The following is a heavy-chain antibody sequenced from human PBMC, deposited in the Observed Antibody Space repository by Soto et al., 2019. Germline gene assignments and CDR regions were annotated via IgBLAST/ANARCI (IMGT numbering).Heavy chain of an antibody. V-gene: IGHV1-69*13. CDR3: ARRGGITMVRARKTYYYYGMDV. CDR2: IIPIFGTA. Sequence: ASVKVSCKASGGTFSSYAISWVRQAPGQGLEWMGGIIPIFGTANYVQKFQGRVTITADESTSTAYMELSSLRSEDTAVYYCARRGGITMVRARKTYYYYGMDVWGQGTTVTVSS. D-gene: IGHD3-10*01. CDR1: GGTFSSYA. J-gene: IGHJ6*02.